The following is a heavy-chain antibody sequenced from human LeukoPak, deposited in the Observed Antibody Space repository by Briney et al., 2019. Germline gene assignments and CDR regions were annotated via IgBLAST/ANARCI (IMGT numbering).Heavy chain of an antibody. D-gene: IGHD1-26*01. CDR1: GFTFSSYA. Sequence: PGGSLRLSCAASGFTFSSYAMSWVRQAPGKGLEWVSVISDIGSSTYYADSVKGRFTISRDNGKTALSLQMNSLRAEDTAVYYCVVHSATSCYWGQGTLVTVSS. V-gene: IGHV3-23*01. CDR2: ISDIGSST. J-gene: IGHJ4*02. CDR3: VVHSATSCY.